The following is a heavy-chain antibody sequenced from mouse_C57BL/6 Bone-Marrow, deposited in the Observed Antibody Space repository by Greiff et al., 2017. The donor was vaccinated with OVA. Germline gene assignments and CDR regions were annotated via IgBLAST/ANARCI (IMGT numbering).Heavy chain of an antibody. V-gene: IGHV1-82*01. Sequence: QVQLQQSGPELVKPGASVKISCKASGYAFSSSWMNWVKQRPGTGLEWIGRIYPGDGDTNYNGKFKGKATLTADKSSSTAYMQLSSLTSEDSAVYFGARDYYGSSPWFAYWGQGTLVTVSA. CDR3: ARDYYGSSPWFAY. CDR1: GYAFSSSW. D-gene: IGHD1-1*01. CDR2: IYPGDGDT. J-gene: IGHJ3*01.